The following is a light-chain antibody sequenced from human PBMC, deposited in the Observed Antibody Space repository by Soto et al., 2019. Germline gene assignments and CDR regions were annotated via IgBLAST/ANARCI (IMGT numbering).Light chain of an antibody. CDR1: SSDVGGYNY. CDR2: DVS. Sequence: SVLTQPASVSGSPGQSITISCTGTSSDVGGYNYVSWYQQHPGKAPKLMIYDVSNRPSGVSNRFSGSKSGNTASLTISGLQAEDEADYYCSSYTSSSINYAFGTGTKVTVL. V-gene: IGLV2-14*01. CDR3: SSYTSSSINYA. J-gene: IGLJ1*01.